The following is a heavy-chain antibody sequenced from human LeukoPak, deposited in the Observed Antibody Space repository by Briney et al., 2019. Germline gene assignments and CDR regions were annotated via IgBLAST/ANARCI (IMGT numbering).Heavy chain of an antibody. CDR3: ARNDYYDSSGYYYPRFYGMDV. D-gene: IGHD3-22*01. Sequence: SVKVSCKASGGTFSSYAISWVRQAPGQGLEWMGRIIPILGIANYAQKFQGRVTITADKSTSTAYMELSSLRSEDTAVYYCARNDYYDSSGYYYPRFYGMDVWGQGTTVTLSS. J-gene: IGHJ6*02. CDR2: IIPILGIA. V-gene: IGHV1-69*04. CDR1: GGTFSSYA.